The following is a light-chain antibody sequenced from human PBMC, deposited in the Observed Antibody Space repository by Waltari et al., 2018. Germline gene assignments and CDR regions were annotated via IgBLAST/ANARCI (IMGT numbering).Light chain of an antibody. CDR2: EVS. V-gene: IGLV2-14*02. Sequence: QSALTQPASVSGSPGQSITISCTGTSSDVGSYNLVPWYQQHPGKAPKLMIYEVSKRPSGVSNRFSGSKSGNTASLTISGLQAEDEADYYCSSYTSSSPWVFGGGTKLTVL. CDR1: SSDVGSYNL. CDR3: SSYTSSSPWV. J-gene: IGLJ3*02.